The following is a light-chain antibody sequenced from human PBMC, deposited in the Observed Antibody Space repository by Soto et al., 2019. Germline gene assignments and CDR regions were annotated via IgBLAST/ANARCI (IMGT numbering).Light chain of an antibody. J-gene: IGLJ3*02. CDR1: MRDVGAYNL. V-gene: IGLV2-14*01. Sequence: QSVLTQPASVSGSAGQSITISCSGTMRDVGAYNLVSWYQQHPGTAPKLIIYEVRNRPSGISSRFSGSRSGNTASLTISGLQSEDEADYYCSSYAGSNNLVFGGGTKVTVL. CDR3: SSYAGSNNLV. CDR2: EVR.